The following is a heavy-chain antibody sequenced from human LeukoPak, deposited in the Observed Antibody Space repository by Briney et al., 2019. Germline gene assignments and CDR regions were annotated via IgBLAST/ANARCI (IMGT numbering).Heavy chain of an antibody. V-gene: IGHV3-48*03. CDR2: ISSSGSTI. CDR3: ARALYLPENYYYYYGMDV. CDR1: GFTFSSYE. Sequence: GGSLRLSCAASGFTFSSYEMNWVRQAPGKGLEWVSYISSSGSTIYYADSVKGRFTISRDNAKNSLYLQMNSLRAEDTAVYCCARALYLPENYYYYYGMDVWGKGTTVTVSS. J-gene: IGHJ6*04. D-gene: IGHD2-2*01.